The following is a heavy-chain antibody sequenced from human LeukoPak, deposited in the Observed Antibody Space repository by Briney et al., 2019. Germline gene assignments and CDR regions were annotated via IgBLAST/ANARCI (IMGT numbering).Heavy chain of an antibody. CDR3: ARASNLYCSSTSCPYYYYGMDV. D-gene: IGHD2-2*01. CDR1: GGSFSGYY. V-gene: IGHV4-34*01. CDR2: INHSGST. Sequence: SETLSLTCAVYGGSFSGYYWSWIRQPLGKGLEWIGEINHSGSTNYNPSLKSRVTISVDTSKNQFSLKLSSVTAADTAVYYCARASNLYCSSTSCPYYYYGMDVWGKGTTVTVSS. J-gene: IGHJ6*04.